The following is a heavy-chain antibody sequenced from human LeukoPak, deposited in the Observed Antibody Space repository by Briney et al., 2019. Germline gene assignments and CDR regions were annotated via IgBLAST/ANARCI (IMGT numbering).Heavy chain of an antibody. CDR3: ATDRYCSGGSCTDAFDM. D-gene: IGHD2-15*01. J-gene: IGHJ3*02. CDR1: GFTVSSKY. V-gene: IGHV3-66*01. CDR2: VYTGGRT. Sequence: GGSLRLSCATSGFTVSSKYMNWVRQAPGQGLEWVSVVYTGGRTYYADSVKGRFTISRDEIRNTLYLQMNTLRAEDTAVYYCATDRYCSGGSCTDAFDMWGQGTMVTVSS.